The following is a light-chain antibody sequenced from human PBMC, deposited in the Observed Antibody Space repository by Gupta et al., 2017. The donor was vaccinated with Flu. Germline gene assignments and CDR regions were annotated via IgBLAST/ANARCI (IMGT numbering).Light chain of an antibody. CDR3: GAWDNSLSSFV. J-gene: IGLJ1*01. CDR1: SSNVGNNY. Sequence: QSVLTQPPSVSAAPGQKVTISCSGSSSNVGNNYVSWYQHLPGTAPKCLIYDNDKRPSGIPDRFSGSKSGTSATLGITGLQTEDEADYYCGAWDNSLSSFVFGTGTSVTAL. CDR2: DND. V-gene: IGLV1-51*01.